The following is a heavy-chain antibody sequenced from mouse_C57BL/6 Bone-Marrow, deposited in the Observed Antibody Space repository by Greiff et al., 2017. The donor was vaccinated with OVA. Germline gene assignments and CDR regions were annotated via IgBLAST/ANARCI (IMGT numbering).Heavy chain of an antibody. D-gene: IGHD2-5*01. Sequence: QVQLQQSGAELVKPGASVKMSCTASGYTFTTYPIAWIQQNHGKSLEWIGNFHPYNDDTKYTEKFKGRVTLTVEKSSSTVYLELSRLTSDDSAVYYDARGDYYSNYGFAYWGQGTLVTVSA. CDR1: GYTFTTYP. CDR3: ARGDYYSNYGFAY. J-gene: IGHJ3*01. V-gene: IGHV1-47*01. CDR2: FHPYNDDT.